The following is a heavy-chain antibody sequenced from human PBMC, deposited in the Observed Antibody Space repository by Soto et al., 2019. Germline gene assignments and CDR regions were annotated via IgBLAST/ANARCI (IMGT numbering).Heavy chain of an antibody. J-gene: IGHJ5*02. D-gene: IGHD2-15*01. CDR2: INPNSGGT. CDR1: GYTFTGYY. V-gene: IGHV1-2*02. Sequence: ASVKVSCKASGYTFTGYYMHWVRQAPGQGLEWMGWINPNSGGTNYAQKFQGRVTMTRDTSISTAYMELSRLRSDDTAVYYCARSYCSGGCCPRGNWFEPWGQGTLVTVCS. CDR3: ARSYCSGGCCPRGNWFEP.